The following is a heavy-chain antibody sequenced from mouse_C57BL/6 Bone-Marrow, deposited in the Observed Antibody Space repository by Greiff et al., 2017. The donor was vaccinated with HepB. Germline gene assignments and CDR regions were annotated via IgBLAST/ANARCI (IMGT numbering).Heavy chain of an antibody. Sequence: EVKLQQSGPELVKPGASVKISCKASGYTFTDYYMNWVKQSHGKSLEWIGDINPNNGGTSYNQKFKGKATLTVDKSSSTAYMELRSLTSEDSAVYYCARVGITTVVAPYYAMDYWGQGTSVTVSS. CDR2: INPNNGGT. D-gene: IGHD1-1*01. V-gene: IGHV1-26*01. J-gene: IGHJ4*01. CDR1: GYTFTDYY. CDR3: ARVGITTVVAPYYAMDY.